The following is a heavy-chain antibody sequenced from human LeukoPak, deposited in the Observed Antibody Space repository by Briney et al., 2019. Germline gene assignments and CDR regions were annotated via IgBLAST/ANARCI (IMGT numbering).Heavy chain of an antibody. CDR1: GFTFSSYA. CDR3: ARVGFGGNGYDGVDY. Sequence: PGGSLRLSCAASGFTFSSYAMHWVRQAPGKGLEYVSAISSSGGSTYYANSVKGRFTISRDNSKNTLYLQMGSLRVEDMAVYYCARVGFGGNGYDGVDYWGQGTLVTVSS. V-gene: IGHV3-64*01. D-gene: IGHD5-12*01. J-gene: IGHJ4*02. CDR2: ISSSGGST.